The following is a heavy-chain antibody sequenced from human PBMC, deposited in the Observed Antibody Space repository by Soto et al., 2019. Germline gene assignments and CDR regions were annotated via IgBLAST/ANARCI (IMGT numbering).Heavy chain of an antibody. CDR2: IYYSGST. D-gene: IGHD3-22*01. CDR1: GGSISSSSYY. J-gene: IGHJ4*02. CDR3: AANYYDSSGYYFPFDY. V-gene: IGHV4-39*07. Sequence: PSETLSLTCTVSGGSISSSSYYWGWIRQPPGKGLEWIGSIYYSGSTNYNPSLKSRVTISVDTSKNQFSLKLSSVTAADTAVYYCAANYYDSSGYYFPFDYWGQGTLVTVS.